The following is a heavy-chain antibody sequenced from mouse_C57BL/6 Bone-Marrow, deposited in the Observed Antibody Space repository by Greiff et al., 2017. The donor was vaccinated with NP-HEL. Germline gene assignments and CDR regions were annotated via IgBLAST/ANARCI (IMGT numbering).Heavy chain of an antibody. J-gene: IGHJ3*01. CDR3: ARGPYDGYPFAY. CDR1: GYAFSSYW. V-gene: IGHV1-80*01. Sequence: QVQLKESGAELVKPGASVKISCKASGYAFSSYWMNWVKQRPGKGLEWIGQIYPGDGDTNYNGKFKGKATLTADKSSSTAYMQLSSLTSEDSAVYFCARGPYDGYPFAYWGQGTLVTVSA. CDR2: IYPGDGDT. D-gene: IGHD2-3*01.